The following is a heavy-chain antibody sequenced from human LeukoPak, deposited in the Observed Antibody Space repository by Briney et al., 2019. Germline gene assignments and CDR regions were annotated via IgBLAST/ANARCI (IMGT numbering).Heavy chain of an antibody. D-gene: IGHD6-13*01. V-gene: IGHV3-7*01. CDR2: IKQDGSEK. Sequence: GGSLRLSCAASGFTFSSYWMSWVRQAPGKGLEWVANIKQDGSEKYYVDSVKGRFTISRDNAKNSLYLQMNSLRAEDTAVYYCARSSSWYPKYFQHWGQGTLVTVSS. CDR3: ARSSSWYPKYFQH. CDR1: GFTFSSYW. J-gene: IGHJ1*01.